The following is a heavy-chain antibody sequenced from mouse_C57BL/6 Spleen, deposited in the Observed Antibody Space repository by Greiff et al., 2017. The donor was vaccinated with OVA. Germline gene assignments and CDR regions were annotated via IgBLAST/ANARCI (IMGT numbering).Heavy chain of an antibody. V-gene: IGHV2-3*01. CDR3: ATFYYGSYFDY. Sequence: QVQLKESGPGLVAPSQSLSTTAPVPGFPLPAYVESWFRQPPGKGLEWLGVIWGDGSTNYHSARISRLSISKDNSKSQVFLKLNSLQTDDTATYYCATFYYGSYFDYWGQGTTLTVSS. J-gene: IGHJ2*01. D-gene: IGHD2-2*01. CDR2: IWGDGST. CDR1: GFPLPAYV.